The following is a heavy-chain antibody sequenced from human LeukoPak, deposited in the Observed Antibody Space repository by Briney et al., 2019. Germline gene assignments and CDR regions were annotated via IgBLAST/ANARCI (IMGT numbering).Heavy chain of an antibody. V-gene: IGHV4-39*01. CDR3: ARHGTSWDEYFHH. Sequence: SETLSLTCAVSGGSINSDTSYWGWVRQPSEKGLEWIGSIYYSGSTYYNPSLQSRVTISVDTSKNQFSLNLGSVTAADTAIYYCARHGTSWDEYFHHWGRGTLVTVSS. CDR1: GGSINSDTSY. CDR2: IYYSGST. J-gene: IGHJ1*01. D-gene: IGHD1-26*01.